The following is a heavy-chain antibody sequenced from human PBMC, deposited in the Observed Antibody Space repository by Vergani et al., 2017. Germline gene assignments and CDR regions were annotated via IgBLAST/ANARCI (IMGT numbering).Heavy chain of an antibody. Sequence: EVQLVESGGGLVKPGGSLRLSCAASGFTFSSYSMNWVRQAPGKGLEWVSSISISSSYIYYADSVKGRFTISRDNAKNSLYLQMNSLRAEDTAVYYCAREGCSSTSCYAGWYFDLWGRGTLVTVSS. J-gene: IGHJ2*01. CDR1: GFTFSSYS. V-gene: IGHV3-21*01. CDR2: ISISSSYI. CDR3: AREGCSSTSCYAGWYFDL. D-gene: IGHD2-2*01.